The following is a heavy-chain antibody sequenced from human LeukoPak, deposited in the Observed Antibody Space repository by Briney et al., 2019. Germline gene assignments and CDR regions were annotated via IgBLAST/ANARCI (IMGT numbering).Heavy chain of an antibody. CDR2: IDSGGGT. CDR3: ASDMGRFDIDY. D-gene: IGHD3-9*01. Sequence: SETLSLTCSVSGGSFSTTGRFWGWVRQPPGKSLEWIGSIDSGGGTHYITSLKSRLTISLDSSKNQYSLRLRSVTAADTAVYHCASDMGRFDIDYWGHGILVTVS. CDR1: GGSFSTTGRF. V-gene: IGHV4-39*07. J-gene: IGHJ4*01.